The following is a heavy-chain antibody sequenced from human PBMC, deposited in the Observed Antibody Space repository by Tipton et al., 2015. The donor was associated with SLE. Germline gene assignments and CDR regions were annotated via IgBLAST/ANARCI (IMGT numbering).Heavy chain of an antibody. CDR1: GFTFDDYG. J-gene: IGHJ4*02. CDR2: INWNGGST. Sequence: GSLRLSCAASGFTFDDYGMSWVRQAPGKGLEWVSGINWNGGSTGYADSVKGQFTISRDNAKNSLYLQMNSLRAEDTALYYCAKDRAQSGFWSGYYYFDYWGQGALVTVSS. V-gene: IGHV3-20*04. D-gene: IGHD3-3*01. CDR3: AKDRAQSGFWSGYYYFDY.